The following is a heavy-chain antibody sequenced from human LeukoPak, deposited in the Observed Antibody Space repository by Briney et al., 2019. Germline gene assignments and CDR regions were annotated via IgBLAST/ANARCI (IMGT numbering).Heavy chain of an antibody. Sequence: GRSLRLSCTASGFTFGCYAMSWVRQAPGKGLEWIGFIRSRAYGETKKYAASVKGRFTISRDDSKNIAYLQVNSLQTEDTALYFCARGYSNTWYFDYWGPGTLVTVSS. D-gene: IGHD6-13*01. CDR3: ARGYSNTWYFDY. V-gene: IGHV3-49*04. CDR1: GFTFGCYA. CDR2: IRSRAYGETK. J-gene: IGHJ4*02.